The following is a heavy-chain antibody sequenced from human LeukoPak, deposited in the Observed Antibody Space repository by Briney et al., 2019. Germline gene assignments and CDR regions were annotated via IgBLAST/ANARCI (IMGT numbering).Heavy chain of an antibody. CDR2: INPNSGGT. Sequence: ASVKVSCKASGYTFTGYYIHSVRRAPGQGLEWMGWINPNSGGTNYAHNFQARVTMTRETSISTAYMELSRLRSDDTAMYYCAREHSSSSGKVFDYWGQGTLVTVSS. J-gene: IGHJ4*02. D-gene: IGHD6-6*01. V-gene: IGHV1-2*07. CDR1: GYTFTGYY. CDR3: AREHSSSSGKVFDY.